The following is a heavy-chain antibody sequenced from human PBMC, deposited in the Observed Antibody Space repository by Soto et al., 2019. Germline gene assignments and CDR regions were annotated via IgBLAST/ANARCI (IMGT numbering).Heavy chain of an antibody. J-gene: IGHJ6*04. D-gene: IGHD3-9*01. Sequence: NPSETLSLTCTVSGGSISSYYWSWIRQPPGKGLEWIGYIYYSGSTNYNPSLKSRVTISVDTSKNQFSLKLSSVTAADTAVYYCARSRSDDGWGSGWCYWLGMDVWGKGTTVTVSS. CDR1: GGSISSYY. CDR2: IYYSGST. V-gene: IGHV4-59*01. CDR3: ARSRSDDGWGSGWCYWLGMDV.